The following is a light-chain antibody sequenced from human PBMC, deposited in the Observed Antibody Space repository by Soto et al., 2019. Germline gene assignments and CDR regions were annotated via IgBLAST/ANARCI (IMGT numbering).Light chain of an antibody. CDR2: GAS. J-gene: IGKJ3*01. V-gene: IGKV3-20*01. CDR1: QSVSSSY. Sequence: EIELTQSPGTLSLSTGERAILSCRASQSVSSSYFAWYQQKPGQAPRLLIYGASSRATGIPDRFSGSGSGTDVTLTISRLEPEDFAVYYCQQYVTSQITFGPGTKVDI. CDR3: QQYVTSQIT.